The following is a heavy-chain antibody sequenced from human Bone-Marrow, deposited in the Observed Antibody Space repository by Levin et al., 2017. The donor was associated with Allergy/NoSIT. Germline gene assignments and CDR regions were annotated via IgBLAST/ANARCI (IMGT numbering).Heavy chain of an antibody. V-gene: IGHV2-5*02. Sequence: SGPTLVKPTQTLTLTCSFSGFLLSTNEIGVGWIRQPPGKALEWLALIYWDGDKRYSPSLKSRPTITKDTSKNQVFLTMTNMDPMDPATYYCVHRTCQVVDIDTRRIPFNWFDHWGQGTLVIVSS. J-gene: IGHJ5*02. CDR2: IYWDGDK. CDR3: VHRTCQVVDIDTRRIPFNWFDH. CDR1: GFLLSTNEIG. D-gene: IGHD3-22*01.